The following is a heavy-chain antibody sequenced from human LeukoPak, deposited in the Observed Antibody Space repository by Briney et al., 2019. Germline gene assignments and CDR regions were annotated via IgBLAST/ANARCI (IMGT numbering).Heavy chain of an antibody. Sequence: GGSLRLSCAASGFTFSTYAMSWVRQAPGKGLEWVSGISGSGGSTFYADSVKGRFTISRDNAKNSLYLQMNSLRAEDTAVYYCARVRFGELSGGYFDYWGQGTLVTVSS. V-gene: IGHV3-23*01. CDR2: ISGSGGST. CDR3: ARVRFGELSGGYFDY. J-gene: IGHJ4*02. CDR1: GFTFSTYA. D-gene: IGHD3-10*01.